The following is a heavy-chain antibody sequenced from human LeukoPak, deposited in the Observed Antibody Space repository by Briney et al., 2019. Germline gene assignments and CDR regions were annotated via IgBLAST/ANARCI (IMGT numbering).Heavy chain of an antibody. CDR3: ANFIEYDYVWGSSDGY. Sequence: GGSLRLSCAASGFTFSSYAMSWVRQAPGKGLEWVSAISGSGGSTYYADSVKGRLTISRDNSKNTLYLQMNSLRAEDTAVYYCANFIEYDYVWGSSDGYWGQGTLVTVSS. D-gene: IGHD3-16*01. CDR2: ISGSGGST. CDR1: GFTFSSYA. V-gene: IGHV3-23*01. J-gene: IGHJ4*02.